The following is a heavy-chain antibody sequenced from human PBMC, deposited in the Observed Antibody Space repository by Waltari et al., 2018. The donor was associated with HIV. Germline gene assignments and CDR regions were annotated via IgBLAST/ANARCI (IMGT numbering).Heavy chain of an antibody. Sequence: QIQLVQSGPEVKKPGSSVKVSCKAAGGPFVSYSINWVRQAPGQGLEWLGSIIPMSGTVNHGQRFQGRVAITADKTTSTAYMELNTLRFEDTAIYYCASARETMGVDLDFWGQGTLINVSS. CDR3: ASARETMGVDLDF. D-gene: IGHD3-10*01. V-gene: IGHV1-69*08. CDR1: GGPFVSYS. J-gene: IGHJ4*02. CDR2: IIPMSGTV.